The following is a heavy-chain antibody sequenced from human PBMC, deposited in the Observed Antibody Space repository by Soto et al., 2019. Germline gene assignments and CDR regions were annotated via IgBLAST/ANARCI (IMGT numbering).Heavy chain of an antibody. CDR2: INHSGRV. Sequence: SETLCLTCAVYGGSFSGHSWTWIRQSLGKGLEWIGDINHSGRVNYSPSLKSRVTISLDTSKNQFSLTLSAVTTADTAMYYCSTRAYDTNGYYRFDPWGQGTLVTVSS. CDR3: STRAYDTNGYYRFDP. CDR1: GGSFSGHS. V-gene: IGHV4-34*01. J-gene: IGHJ5*01. D-gene: IGHD3-22*01.